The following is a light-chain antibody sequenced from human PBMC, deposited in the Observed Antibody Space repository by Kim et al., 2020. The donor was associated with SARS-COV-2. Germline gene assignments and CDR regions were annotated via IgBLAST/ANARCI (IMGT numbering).Light chain of an antibody. V-gene: IGLV2-18*02. CDR2: EVS. Sequence: GQSVTSSCTGTSSDVGSYNSVSWYQPPPGTAPRVMIYEVSNRPSGVPDRFSGSKSGKTASLTISGLQAEDEADYYCSSYTSSNTVVFGGGTQLTVL. J-gene: IGLJ2*01. CDR3: SSYTSSNTVV. CDR1: SSDVGSYNS.